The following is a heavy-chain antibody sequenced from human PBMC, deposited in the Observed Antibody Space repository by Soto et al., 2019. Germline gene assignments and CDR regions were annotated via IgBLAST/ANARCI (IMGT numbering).Heavy chain of an antibody. CDR1: GGTFSSYA. Sequence: QVQLVQSGAEVKKPGSSVKVSCKASGGTFSSYAISWVRQAPGQGLEWMGGIIPIFGTANYAQKFQGRVTMKAEGRATTADMELTSLRSKETGVQYCARGGGGQGYGGGDSYPNGFDPWGQGTLVTVSS. CDR3: ARGGGGQGYGGGDSYPNGFDP. CDR2: IIPIFGTA. D-gene: IGHD2-21*02. V-gene: IGHV1-69*01. J-gene: IGHJ5*02.